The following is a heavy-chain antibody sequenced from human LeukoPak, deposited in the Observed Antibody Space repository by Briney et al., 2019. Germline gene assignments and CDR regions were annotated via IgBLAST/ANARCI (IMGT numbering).Heavy chain of an antibody. Sequence: AASVKVSCKASGYTFTGYYMHWVRQAPGQGLEWMGWINPNSGGTYYAQKFQGRVTMTRDTSISTAYMELSRLRSDDTAVYYCARDLGDSAAFDYWGQGTLVTVSS. CDR2: INPNSGGT. CDR1: GYTFTGYY. J-gene: IGHJ4*02. CDR3: ARDLGDSAAFDY. D-gene: IGHD3-10*01. V-gene: IGHV1-2*02.